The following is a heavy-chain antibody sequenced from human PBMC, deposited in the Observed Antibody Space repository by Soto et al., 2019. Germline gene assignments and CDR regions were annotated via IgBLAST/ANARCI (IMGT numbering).Heavy chain of an antibody. CDR1: GGTFSSYA. V-gene: IGHV1-69*01. CDR3: AITRGWVDYDILTGYFPFDY. D-gene: IGHD3-9*01. J-gene: IGHJ4*02. CDR2: IIPIFGTA. Sequence: QVQLVQSGAEVKKPGSSVKVSCKASGGTFSSYAISWVRQAPGQGLERMGGIIPIFGTANYAQKFQGRVTITADESTSTAYMELSSLRSEDTAVYYCAITRGWVDYDILTGYFPFDYWGQGTLVTVSS.